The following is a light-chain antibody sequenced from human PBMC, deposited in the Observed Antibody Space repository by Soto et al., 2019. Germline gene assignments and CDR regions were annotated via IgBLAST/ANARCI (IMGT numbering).Light chain of an antibody. Sequence: EIVMTQSPATLSVSPGERATLSCRASQSVSSNLAWYQQKPGQAPRLLIYAASTRATDIPARFSGSGSGTEFTLTVSSLQSEDFVVYYCQQYNNWPRTFGQGTKVDTK. CDR3: QQYNNWPRT. V-gene: IGKV3-15*01. CDR2: AAS. CDR1: QSVSSN. J-gene: IGKJ1*01.